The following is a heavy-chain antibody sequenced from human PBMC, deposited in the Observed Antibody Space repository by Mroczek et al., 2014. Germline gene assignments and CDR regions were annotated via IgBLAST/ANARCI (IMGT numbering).Heavy chain of an antibody. CDR2: ISSSSSTI. Sequence: EVQLVESGGGLVQPGGSLRLSCAASGFTFSSYSMNWVRQAPGKGLEWVSYISSSSSTIYYADSVKGRFTISRDNAKNSLYLQMNSLRAEDTAVYYCARDRGPDYDSSGYYSFDFDYWGQGTLVTVSS. J-gene: IGHJ4*02. CDR1: GFTFSSYS. D-gene: IGHD3-22*01. V-gene: IGHV3-48*01. CDR3: ARDRGPDYDSSGYYSFDFDY.